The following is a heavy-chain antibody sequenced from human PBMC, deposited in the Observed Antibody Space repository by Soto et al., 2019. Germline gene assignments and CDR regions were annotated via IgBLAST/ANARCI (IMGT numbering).Heavy chain of an antibody. Sequence: GGSLRLSCAASGFTFRSFTTNWVRQAPGKGLEWVSTISSNSAYIYYTDALRGRFTISRDNAKNSLHLQMNSLRAEDTAVYYCTRDASRDSSARGWFDPWGPGTLVTVSS. J-gene: IGHJ5*02. D-gene: IGHD6-13*01. CDR3: TRDASRDSSARGWFDP. CDR2: ISSNSAYI. CDR1: GFTFRSFT. V-gene: IGHV3-21*01.